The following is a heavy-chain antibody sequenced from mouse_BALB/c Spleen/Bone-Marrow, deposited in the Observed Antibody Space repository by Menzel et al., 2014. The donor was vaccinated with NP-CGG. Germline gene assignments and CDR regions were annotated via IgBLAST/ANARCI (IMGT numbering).Heavy chain of an antibody. CDR2: IWRGGST. J-gene: IGHJ4*01. CDR1: GFSLTSYG. CDR3: AKIGTTTGAMDY. D-gene: IGHD2-14*01. V-gene: IGHV2-5*01. Sequence: VKLMESGPGLVQPSQSLSITCTVSGFSLTSYGVHWVRQSPGKGLEWLGVIWRGGSTDYNAAFMSRLSITKDNSKSQVFFKMNSLQADDTAIYYCAKIGTTTGAMDYRGQGTSVTVSS.